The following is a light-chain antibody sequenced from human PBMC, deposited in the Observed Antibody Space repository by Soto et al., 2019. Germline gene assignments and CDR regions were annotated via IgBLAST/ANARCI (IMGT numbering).Light chain of an antibody. V-gene: IGKV1-9*01. Sequence: IQLTQSPSSLSASIGDRVTISCRASQGISSYLALYQQEPGKAPKLLIYGASTVRSGVPSRFSGSGSGTDFTLTITSLQPEDSATYFCQQLSTYPLTFGGGTKVEIK. CDR1: QGISSY. CDR2: GAS. J-gene: IGKJ4*01. CDR3: QQLSTYPLT.